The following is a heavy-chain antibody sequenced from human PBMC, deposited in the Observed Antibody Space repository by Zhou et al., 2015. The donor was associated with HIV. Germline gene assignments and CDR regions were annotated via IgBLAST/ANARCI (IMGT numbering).Heavy chain of an antibody. D-gene: IGHD1-26*01. CDR3: ARKSGSHFFPFDI. Sequence: QVQLVQSGAEVKKPGASVKVSCKASGDTFRYDAISWVRQAPGQGLEWMGGLTPVFGVRNYARKFRNRITMTADESTRTMFLGLTSLTSDDTAVYYCARKSGSHFFPFDIWGQGTAITVSS. CDR2: LTPVFGVR. V-gene: IGHV1-69*13. J-gene: IGHJ3*02. CDR1: GDTFRYDA.